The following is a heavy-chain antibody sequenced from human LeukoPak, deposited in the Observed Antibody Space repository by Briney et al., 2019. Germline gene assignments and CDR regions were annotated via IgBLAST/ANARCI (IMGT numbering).Heavy chain of an antibody. Sequence: PSETLSLTCTVSGGSISSGSYYWSWIRQPAGKGLEWIVCIYTSGSTNYNPSRKIRVTRPVATSKNQSSLKLSSMTAADTAVYYCAREPQRRFPQHDGFDSWGQGTLVTVSS. CDR3: AREPQRRFPQHDGFDS. J-gene: IGHJ5*01. CDR1: GGSISSGSYY. D-gene: IGHD6-25*01. CDR2: IYTSGST. V-gene: IGHV4-61*02.